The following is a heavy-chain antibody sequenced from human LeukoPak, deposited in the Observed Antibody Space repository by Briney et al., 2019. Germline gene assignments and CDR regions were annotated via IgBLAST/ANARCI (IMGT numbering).Heavy chain of an antibody. D-gene: IGHD3-22*01. CDR1: GISLSNYG. V-gene: IGHV3-23*01. Sequence: GGSLRLSCAVSGISLSNYGMSWVRQAPGKGLEWVAGLSDSGGRTNYADSVEGRFTISRDNSKNTLYLQMNSLRVEDTAVYFCAKRGVVIRVILVGFHKEAYYFDSWGQGALVTVSS. CDR3: AKRGVVIRVILVGFHKEAYYFDS. J-gene: IGHJ4*02. CDR2: LSDSGGRT.